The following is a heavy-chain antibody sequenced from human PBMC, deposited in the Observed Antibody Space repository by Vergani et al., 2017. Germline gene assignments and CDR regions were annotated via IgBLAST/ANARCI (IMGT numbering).Heavy chain of an antibody. CDR1: GFSLNTRGVS. J-gene: IGHJ6*03. Sequence: QITLKESGPTLVKPTQTLTLTCTFSGFSLNTRGVSVAWIRQPPGKALDWLALIYWNDDQHYSPSLNNSVTITKDTSKNQVVLTMTNMDYVDTGTYYCVYRKTEGRTTGCFYPFYYYYYMDVWGKGTTVTVSS. D-gene: IGHD1-7*01. CDR3: VYRKTEGRTTGCFYPFYYYYYMDV. V-gene: IGHV2-5*04. CDR2: IYWNDDQ.